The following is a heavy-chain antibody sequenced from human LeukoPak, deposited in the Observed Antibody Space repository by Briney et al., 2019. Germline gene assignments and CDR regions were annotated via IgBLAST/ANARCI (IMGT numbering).Heavy chain of an antibody. CDR1: GGSISSSTYY. J-gene: IGHJ3*02. CDR2: IYYSGST. V-gene: IGHV4-39*01. D-gene: IGHD6-13*01. Sequence: PSETLSLTCTVSGGSISSSTYYWGWICQPPGKGLEWIGSIYYSGSTYYNASLKSRVTISADTSKNQFSLKLSSVTAADTAVYYCARPLSGSSSWHGDAFDIWGQGTMVTVSS. CDR3: ARPLSGSSSWHGDAFDI.